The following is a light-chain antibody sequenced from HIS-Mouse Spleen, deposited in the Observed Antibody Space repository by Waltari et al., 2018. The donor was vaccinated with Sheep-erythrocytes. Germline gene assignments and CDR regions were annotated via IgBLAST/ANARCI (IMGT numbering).Light chain of an antibody. CDR1: SSDVGGYNY. V-gene: IGLV2-11*01. Sequence: QSALTQPRSVSGSPGQSVTISCTGTSSDVGGYNYVSWYQQHPGKAPEPMVYDVSRRPSALLYRLSGSKSGNTASLTISGLQAEDEADYYCCSYAGSYNHVFATGTKVTVL. CDR2: DVS. J-gene: IGLJ1*01. CDR3: CSYAGSYNHV.